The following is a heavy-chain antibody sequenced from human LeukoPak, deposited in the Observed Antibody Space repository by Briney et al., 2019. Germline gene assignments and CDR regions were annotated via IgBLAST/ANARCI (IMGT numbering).Heavy chain of an antibody. V-gene: IGHV3-33*08. CDR3: ARGNVGIGFYWYFDL. CDR1: GFTFSGYA. CDR2: IKQDGSEK. D-gene: IGHD7-27*01. J-gene: IGHJ2*01. Sequence: PGGSLRLSCAASGFTFSGYAMHWVRQAPGKGLEWVANIKQDGSEKYYADSVKGRFTISRDNSKNMLYLQMNSLRAEDTAVYYCARGNVGIGFYWYFDLWGRGTLVTVSS.